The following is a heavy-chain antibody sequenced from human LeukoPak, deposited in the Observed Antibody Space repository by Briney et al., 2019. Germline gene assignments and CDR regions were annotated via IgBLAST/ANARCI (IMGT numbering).Heavy chain of an antibody. CDR1: GGTFSSYA. V-gene: IGHV1-69*06. CDR3: ARDPGYSYGLDY. J-gene: IGHJ4*02. CDR2: IIPIFGTA. Sequence: AASVTVSCKASGGTFSSYAISWVRQAPGQGLEWMGGIIPIFGTANYAQKFQGRVTITADKSTSTAYMELSSLRSEDTAVYYCARDPGYSYGLDYWGQGTLVTVSS. D-gene: IGHD5-18*01.